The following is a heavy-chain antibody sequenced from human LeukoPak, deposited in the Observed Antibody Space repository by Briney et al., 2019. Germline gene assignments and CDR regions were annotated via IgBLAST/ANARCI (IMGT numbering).Heavy chain of an antibody. CDR2: IYYSGST. CDR3: ARHGLYQLGGGWFDP. J-gene: IGHJ5*02. Sequence: SETLSLTCTVSGGSISSSSYYWGWIRQPPGQGLEWIGSIYYSGSTYYNPSLKSRVTISVDTSKNQFSLKLSSVTAADTAVYYCARHGLYQLGGGWFDPWGQGTLVTVSS. D-gene: IGHD2-2*01. CDR1: GGSISSSSYY. V-gene: IGHV4-39*01.